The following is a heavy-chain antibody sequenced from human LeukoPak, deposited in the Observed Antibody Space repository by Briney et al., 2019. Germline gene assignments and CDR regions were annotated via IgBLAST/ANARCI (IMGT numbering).Heavy chain of an antibody. D-gene: IGHD6-19*01. CDR3: ARDPGVAVAPHYYYYMDV. CDR1: GFTFSSYW. Sequence: GGSLRLSCAASGFTFSSYWMSWVRQAPGKGLEWVANIKQDGSEKYYVDSVKGRFTISRDNSKNTLYLQMNSLRAEDTAVYYCARDPGVAVAPHYYYYMDVWGKGTTVTVSS. CDR2: IKQDGSEK. V-gene: IGHV3-7*01. J-gene: IGHJ6*03.